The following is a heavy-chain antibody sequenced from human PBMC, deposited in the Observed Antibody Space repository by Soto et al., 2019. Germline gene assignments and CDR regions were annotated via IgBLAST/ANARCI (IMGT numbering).Heavy chain of an antibody. CDR3: SRQMFSPDNH. Sequence: WGSLRLSCAASGFTFSGSAIHWVRQASGKGLEWLGLIRSKANNHATAYGASVKGRFTISRDDSKNTAYLQMNSLKTEDTAIYYCSRQMFSPDNHWGQGTLVTVSS. D-gene: IGHD3-10*02. J-gene: IGHJ5*02. V-gene: IGHV3-73*01. CDR1: GFTFSGSA. CDR2: IRSKANNHAT.